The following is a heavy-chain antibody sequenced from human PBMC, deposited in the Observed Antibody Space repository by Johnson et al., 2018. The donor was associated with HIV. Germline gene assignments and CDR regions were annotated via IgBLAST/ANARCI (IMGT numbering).Heavy chain of an antibody. CDR2: ISYGGNKQ. Sequence: QVQLVESGGGVVQPGRSLRLSCAASGFTFSSYAMHWVRQPPGKGLAWVAVISYGGNKQYYVDSVEGRFTISRDNSKDTLYLQMNNLTIEDTAVYSCARDFGLGDLSYETVDAFDIWGQGTMVTVSS. D-gene: IGHD3-16*02. CDR1: GFTFSSYA. V-gene: IGHV3-30-3*01. CDR3: ARDFGLGDLSYETVDAFDI. J-gene: IGHJ3*02.